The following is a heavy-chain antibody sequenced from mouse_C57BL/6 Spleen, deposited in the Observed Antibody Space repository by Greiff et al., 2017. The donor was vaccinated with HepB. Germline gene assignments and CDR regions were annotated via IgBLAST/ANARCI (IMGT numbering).Heavy chain of an antibody. CDR1: GFTFTDYY. J-gene: IGHJ4*01. Sequence: EVQRVESGGGLVQPGGSLSLSCAASGFTFTDYYMSWVRQPPGKALEWLGFIRNKANGYTTEYSASVKGRFTISRDNSQSILYLQMNALRAEDSATYYCARSKDYGYRYAKDYWGQGTSVTVSS. CDR2: IRNKANGYTT. CDR3: ARSKDYGYRYAKDY. V-gene: IGHV7-3*01. D-gene: IGHD2-2*01.